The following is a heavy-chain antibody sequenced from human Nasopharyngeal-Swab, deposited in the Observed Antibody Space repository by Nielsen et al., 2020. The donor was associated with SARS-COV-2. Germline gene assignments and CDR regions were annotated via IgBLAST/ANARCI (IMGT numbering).Heavy chain of an antibody. CDR3: ARGIGYHEFWSGYIDY. J-gene: IGHJ4*02. Sequence: ASVKVSCKASGYTFISYYIHWVRRAPGEGLEWMGVISTNGGGARYAQKFQGRVTMTSDASTSTVYMELSSLRSEDTAVYYCARGIGYHEFWSGYIDYWGQGTLVTVSS. D-gene: IGHD3-3*01. CDR1: GYTFISYY. CDR2: ISTNGGGA. V-gene: IGHV1-46*01.